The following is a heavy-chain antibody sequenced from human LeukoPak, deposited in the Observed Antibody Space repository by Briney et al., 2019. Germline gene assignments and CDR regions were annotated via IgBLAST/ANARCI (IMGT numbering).Heavy chain of an antibody. Sequence: SETLSLTCAVYGGSFSGYYWSWIRQPPGKGLEWIGETNHSGSTNYNPSLKSRVTISVDTSKNQFSLKLSPVTAADTAVYYCARKDSNLDYWGQGTLVTVSS. V-gene: IGHV4-34*01. CDR2: TNHSGST. CDR3: ARKDSNLDY. CDR1: GGSFSGYY. J-gene: IGHJ4*02. D-gene: IGHD4-11*01.